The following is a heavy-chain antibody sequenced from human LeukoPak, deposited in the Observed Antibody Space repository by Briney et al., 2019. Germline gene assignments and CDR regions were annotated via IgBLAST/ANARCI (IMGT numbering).Heavy chain of an antibody. CDR2: TYYRSKWYT. Sequence: SQTLSLTCDISGERVSSKDGAWNWIRQSPSRGLEWLGRTYYRSKWYTDYAVSMNGRITISPDTSKNQFPLQLNSVTPDDTAVYYCARDVGTSGWHTFDYWGQGTLVTVSS. V-gene: IGHV6-1*01. CDR3: ARDVGTSGWHTFDY. J-gene: IGHJ4*02. D-gene: IGHD6-19*01. CDR1: GERVSSKDGA.